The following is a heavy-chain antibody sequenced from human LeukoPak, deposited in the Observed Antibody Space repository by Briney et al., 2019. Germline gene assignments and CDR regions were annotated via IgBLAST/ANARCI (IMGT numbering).Heavy chain of an antibody. D-gene: IGHD5-18*01. V-gene: IGHV5-51*01. CDR2: IYPGDSDT. CDR1: GYSFTSYW. J-gene: IGHJ4*02. CDR3: ARHVDTAMVIIDY. Sequence: GESRNISCKGSGYSFTSYWIGWVRQMPGKGLEWMGIIYPGDSDTRYSPSFQGQVTISADKSISTAYLQWSSLKASDTAMYYCARHVDTAMVIIDYWGQGSLGSVSS.